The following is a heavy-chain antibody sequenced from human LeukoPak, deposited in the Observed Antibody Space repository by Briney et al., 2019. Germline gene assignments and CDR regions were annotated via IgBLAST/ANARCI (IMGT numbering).Heavy chain of an antibody. V-gene: IGHV1-2*02. J-gene: IGHJ4*02. D-gene: IGHD3-22*01. CDR1: GYTFTGHY. CDR2: INPNSGVT. CDR3: AKPYYYDSSGYPRD. Sequence: ASVKVSCKASGYTFTGHYMHWVRQAPGQGLEWMGWINPNSGVTNYAQKFQGRVTMTGDTSISTAYMELSSLRSDDTAVYYCAKPYYYDSSGYPRDWGQGTLVTVSS.